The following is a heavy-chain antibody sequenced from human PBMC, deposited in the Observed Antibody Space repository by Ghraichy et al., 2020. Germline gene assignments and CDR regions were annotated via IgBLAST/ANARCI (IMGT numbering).Heavy chain of an antibody. D-gene: IGHD3-22*01. CDR2: INPNSGGT. CDR3: ARGIRRITMIVVVIPEVWFDP. Sequence: ASVKVSCKASGYTFTGYYMHWVRQAPGQGLEWMGWINPNSGGTNYAQKFQGRVTMTRDTSISTAYMELSRLRSDDTAVYYCARGIRRITMIVVVIPEVWFDPWGQGTLVTVSS. V-gene: IGHV1-2*02. CDR1: GYTFTGYY. J-gene: IGHJ5*02.